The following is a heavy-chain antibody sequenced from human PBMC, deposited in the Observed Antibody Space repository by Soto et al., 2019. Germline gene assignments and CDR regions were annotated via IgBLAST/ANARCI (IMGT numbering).Heavy chain of an antibody. CDR2: ISAYNGNT. V-gene: IGHV1-18*01. CDR3: ARDLNIAARPSYCYYYMDV. CDR1: GYTFTSYG. Sequence: QVQLVQSGAEVKKPGASVKVSCKASGYTFTSYGISWVRQAPGQGLEWMGWISAYNGNTNYAQKLQGRVTMTTDTSTSTAYMELRSLRSDDTAMCYCARDLNIAARPSYCYYYMDVWGKGTTVTVSS. D-gene: IGHD6-6*01. J-gene: IGHJ6*03.